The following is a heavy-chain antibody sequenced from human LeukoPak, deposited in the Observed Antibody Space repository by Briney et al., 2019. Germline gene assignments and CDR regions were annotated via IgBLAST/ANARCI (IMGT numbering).Heavy chain of an antibody. CDR3: ARHGGVGFYSNAADKSP. V-gene: IGHV4-39*01. CDR1: GGSISSSSYY. CDR2: IYYSGST. J-gene: IGHJ5*02. D-gene: IGHD4-11*01. Sequence: SETLSLTCTVSGGSISSSSYYWGWLRQPPGKGLGWIRSIYYSGSTYYNPSLKSRVTISVDTSKNQFSLKLSSVTAADTAVYYCARHGGVGFYSNAADKSPWGQGTLVTVSS.